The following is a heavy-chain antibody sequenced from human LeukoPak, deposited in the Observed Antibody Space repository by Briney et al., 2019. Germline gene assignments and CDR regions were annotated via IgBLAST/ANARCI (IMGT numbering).Heavy chain of an antibody. CDR3: ARGAPPTYSDSRGYLDY. CDR2: IIPKFATV. Sequence: SVKVSCKASGDTFSSHAITWVRQAPGQGLEWMGGIIPKFATVNYAQKFKDRVRITADKSTSTAYMELSSLTSDDTAVYFCARGAPPTYSDSRGYLDYWGQGTQVTVSS. CDR1: GDTFSSHA. V-gene: IGHV1-69*06. D-gene: IGHD3-22*01. J-gene: IGHJ4*02.